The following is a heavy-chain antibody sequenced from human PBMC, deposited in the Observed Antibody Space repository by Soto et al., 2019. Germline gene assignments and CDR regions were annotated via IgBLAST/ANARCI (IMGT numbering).Heavy chain of an antibody. V-gene: IGHV5-10-1*01. J-gene: IGHJ6*02. CDR1: GYSFTSYW. D-gene: IGHD6-13*01. CDR3: ARDPAPGLGSSPSYGHGMDG. CDR2: IDPSDSYT. Sequence: GESLKISCKGSGYSFTSYWISWVRQMPGKGLEWMGRIDPSDSYTNYSPSFQGHDTISADKSISTAYLQWSSLKTSDTAMYYCARDPAPGLGSSPSYGHGMDGWGQGTTVTVSS.